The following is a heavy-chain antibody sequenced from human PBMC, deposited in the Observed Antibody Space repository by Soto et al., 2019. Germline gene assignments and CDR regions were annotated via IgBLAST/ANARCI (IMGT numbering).Heavy chain of an antibody. CDR3: VSHGGYDSEHPFYYTYATDV. J-gene: IGHJ6*02. D-gene: IGHD5-12*01. CDR1: GFTFSDHY. Sequence: EMQLVESGGGLVQPGGSLRLSCAASGFTFSDHYMDWVRQAAGRGLEWVGRITNRVNSYSTQYAASVRGRFTISRDDSQKSVFLQMSSLKTEDTAVYYCVSHGGYDSEHPFYYTYATDVWGQGTTVTVSS. CDR2: ITNRVNSYST. V-gene: IGHV3-72*01.